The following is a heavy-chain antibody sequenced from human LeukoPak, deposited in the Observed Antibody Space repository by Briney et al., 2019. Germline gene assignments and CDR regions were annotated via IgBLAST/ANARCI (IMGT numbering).Heavy chain of an antibody. CDR1: GYTFTSYG. CDR2: ISAYNGNT. Sequence: ASVKVSCKASGYTFTSYGISWVRQAPGQGLEWVGWISAYNGNTNYAQKLQGRVTMTTDTSTSTAYMELRSLRSDDTAVYYCARHEGDFWSGYLDYWGQGTLVTVSS. D-gene: IGHD3-3*01. V-gene: IGHV1-18*01. J-gene: IGHJ4*02. CDR3: ARHEGDFWSGYLDY.